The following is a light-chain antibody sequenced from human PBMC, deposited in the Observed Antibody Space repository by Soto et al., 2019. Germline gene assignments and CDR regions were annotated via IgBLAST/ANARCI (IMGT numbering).Light chain of an antibody. CDR2: RAS. CDR3: QHYGSSPFT. J-gene: IGKJ3*01. V-gene: IGKV3-20*01. Sequence: EVVLTQSPVTLSLSPGERATISCRASQSVSSPYLAWYQQKPGQPPRLLIYRASSRATDIPDRFIGSGSGTEFTLTIARLAIEDFAMYYCQHYGSSPFTFGPGTKVY. CDR1: QSVSSPY.